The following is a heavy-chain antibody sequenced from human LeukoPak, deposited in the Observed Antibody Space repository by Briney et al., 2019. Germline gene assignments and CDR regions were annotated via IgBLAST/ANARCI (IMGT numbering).Heavy chain of an antibody. CDR1: GFTFSSYW. J-gene: IGHJ4*02. V-gene: IGHV3-7*01. CDR3: AIIPRAAAGPSARSPFHY. D-gene: IGHD6-13*01. Sequence: GGSLRLSCEVSGFTFSSYWMNWVRQAPGKGLEWVANIKQDGSDKYYVDSVKGRFTISGDNAKNSLYLQMNSLRAEDTAVYYCAIIPRAAAGPSARSPFHYWGQGTLVTVSS. CDR2: IKQDGSDK.